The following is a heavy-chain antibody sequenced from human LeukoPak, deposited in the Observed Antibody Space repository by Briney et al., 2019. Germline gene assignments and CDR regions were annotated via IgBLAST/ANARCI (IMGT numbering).Heavy chain of an antibody. V-gene: IGHV3-30*14. D-gene: IGHD1-1*01. J-gene: IGHJ4*02. CDR3: ARAFSGYSYNWPFDY. CDR1: RFTFSSYD. CDR2: ISYNGTKK. Sequence: PGGSLRLSCAASRFTFSSYDMHWVRQAPGKGLEWVALISYNGTKKYYADSVKGRFTISRDNSKNTLFLQMNSLRGEDTAVYYCARAFSGYSYNWPFDYWGQGTLVTVSS.